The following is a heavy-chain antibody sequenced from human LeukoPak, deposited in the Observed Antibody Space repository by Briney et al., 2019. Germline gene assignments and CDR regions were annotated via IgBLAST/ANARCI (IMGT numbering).Heavy chain of an antibody. Sequence: TSSQTLSLTCTVSGGSISSGGYYWSWIRQPPGKGLEWIGYIYHSGSTYYNPSLKSRVTMSVDTSKNQFSLKLSSVTAADTAVYYCARVSEYYDFWSGYAFDIWGQGTMVTVSS. D-gene: IGHD3-3*01. CDR1: GGSISSGGYY. CDR3: ARVSEYYDFWSGYAFDI. V-gene: IGHV4-30-2*01. J-gene: IGHJ3*02. CDR2: IYHSGST.